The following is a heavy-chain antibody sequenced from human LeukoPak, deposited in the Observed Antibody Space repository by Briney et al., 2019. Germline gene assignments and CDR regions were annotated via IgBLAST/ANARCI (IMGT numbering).Heavy chain of an antibody. J-gene: IGHJ4*02. CDR3: ARDGDSGSYIDY. CDR1: GGSISSYY. V-gene: IGHV4-4*07. CDR2: IYTSGST. Sequence: SETLSLTCTVSGGSISSYYWSWIRQPAGKGLEWIGRIYTSGSTNYNPSLKSRVTMSVDTPKNQFSLELSSVTAADTAVYYCARDGDSGSYIDYWGQGTLVTVSS. D-gene: IGHD1-26*01.